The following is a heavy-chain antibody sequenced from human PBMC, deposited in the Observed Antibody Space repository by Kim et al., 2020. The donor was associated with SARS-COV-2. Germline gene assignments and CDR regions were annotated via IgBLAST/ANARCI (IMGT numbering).Heavy chain of an antibody. Sequence: DHSGSANYHPSLKSRVTISADTSNNQFSLKMNSVTAADTAIYYCARYDFWSRGTLVTVPS. CDR3: ARYDF. J-gene: IGHJ4*02. CDR2: DHSGSA. D-gene: IGHD3-3*01. V-gene: IGHV4-34*01.